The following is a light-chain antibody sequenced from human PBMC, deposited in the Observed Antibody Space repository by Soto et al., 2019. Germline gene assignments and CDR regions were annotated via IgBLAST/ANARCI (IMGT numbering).Light chain of an antibody. J-gene: IGLJ1*01. CDR2: RNN. Sequence: QSVLTQPPSAYGTPGQRVTISCSGSSSNIGTNTVNWYRHLPGTAPKLLIYRNNERPSGVPDRFSGSKSGTSGSLAISGLQSEDEADYYCAAWDDSLNGYVFGTGTKVTVL. V-gene: IGLV1-44*01. CDR1: SSNIGTNT. CDR3: AAWDDSLNGYV.